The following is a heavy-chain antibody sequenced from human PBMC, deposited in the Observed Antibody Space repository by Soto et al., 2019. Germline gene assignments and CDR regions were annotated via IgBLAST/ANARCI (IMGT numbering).Heavy chain of an antibody. Sequence: QLQLQESGPGLVKPSETLSLTCTVSGGSISSSSYYWGWIRQPPGKGLEWIGSIYYSGSTYYNPSLKSRVTISVDTSKNQFSLKLGSVTAADTAVYYCARQGAVAGTAFDYWGQGTLVTVSS. J-gene: IGHJ4*02. D-gene: IGHD6-19*01. CDR3: ARQGAVAGTAFDY. V-gene: IGHV4-39*01. CDR2: IYYSGST. CDR1: GGSISSSSYY.